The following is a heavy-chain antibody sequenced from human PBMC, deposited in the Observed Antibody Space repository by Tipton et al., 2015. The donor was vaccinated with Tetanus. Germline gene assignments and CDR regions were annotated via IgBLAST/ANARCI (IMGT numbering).Heavy chain of an antibody. J-gene: IGHJ4*02. D-gene: IGHD6-13*01. CDR3: ARGKRGSSWLF. V-gene: IGHV1-8*01. CDR1: GYAFSSYD. CDR2: MDPNTGRA. Sequence: QVQLVQSGAEVKKPGASVKVSCKAFGYAFSSYDLNWVRQATGQGLEWLGYMDPNTGRAGVGQKFQGRVTMTRNTSITTAYVELKNLRSDDTAVVYCARGKRGSSWLFWGQGTLVTVSS.